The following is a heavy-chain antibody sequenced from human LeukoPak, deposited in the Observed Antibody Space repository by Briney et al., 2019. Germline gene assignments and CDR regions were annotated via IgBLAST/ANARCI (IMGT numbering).Heavy chain of an antibody. V-gene: IGHV3-30*02. CDR2: IRYDGSNK. CDR3: ASQVNYYDSSGYQLEDDY. CDR1: GFTFSSYG. J-gene: IGHJ4*02. D-gene: IGHD3-22*01. Sequence: GGSLRLSCAASGFTFSSYGMHWVRQAPGKGLEWVAFIRYDGSNKYYADSVKGRFTISRDNSKNTLYMQMNSLRAEDTAVYYCASQVNYYDSSGYQLEDDYWGQGTLVTVSS.